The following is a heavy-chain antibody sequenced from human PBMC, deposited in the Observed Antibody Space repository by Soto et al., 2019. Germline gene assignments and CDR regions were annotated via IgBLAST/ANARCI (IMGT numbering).Heavy chain of an antibody. CDR1: GFTFSSYD. Sequence: GGSLRLSCASSGFTFSSYDMHWVRQATGNGLEWVSGIGTAGDIYYADSVKGRFTISRDNAKNSLYLQMNSLRAEDTAVYYCASPPDVGAARLGYYYYGMDVWGQGTTVTVSS. J-gene: IGHJ6*02. CDR2: IGTAGDI. CDR3: ASPPDVGAARLGYYYYGMDV. V-gene: IGHV3-13*01. D-gene: IGHD6-6*01.